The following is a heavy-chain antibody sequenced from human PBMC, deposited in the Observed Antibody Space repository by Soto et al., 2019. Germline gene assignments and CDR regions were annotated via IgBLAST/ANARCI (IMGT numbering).Heavy chain of an antibody. CDR1: GGSMSEYF. D-gene: IGHD3-10*01. J-gene: IGHJ4*02. CDR3: ARDGYDGSGSPYPAY. Sequence: PSETLSLTFTVSGGSMSEYFWSWIRQYPGKGLEWIGYIYYLGSTDYNPSLKSRVTISVDTSKRQFSLRLTSVTAADTAVYYCARDGYDGSGSPYPAYWGPGTQVTVSS. V-gene: IGHV4-59*01. CDR2: IYYLGST.